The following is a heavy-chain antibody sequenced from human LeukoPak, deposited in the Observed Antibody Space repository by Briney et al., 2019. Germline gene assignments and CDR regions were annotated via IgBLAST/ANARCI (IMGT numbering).Heavy chain of an antibody. CDR3: ARDQRDSSPRNALDI. CDR2: INAGNGNT. V-gene: IGHV1-3*01. J-gene: IGHJ3*02. D-gene: IGHD3-22*01. CDR1: GYTFTSYA. Sequence: ASVKVSCKASGYTFTSYAMHWVRQAPGQRLEWMGWINAGNGNTKYSQKFQGRVTITRDTSASTAYMELSSLRSEDTAVYYCARDQRDSSPRNALDIWGQGTMVTVSS.